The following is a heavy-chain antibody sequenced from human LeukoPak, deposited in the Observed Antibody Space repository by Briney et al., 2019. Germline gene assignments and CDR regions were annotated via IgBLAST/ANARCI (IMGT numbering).Heavy chain of an antibody. J-gene: IGHJ4*02. CDR3: ARRATYYDFWSGYYTGYFNY. V-gene: IGHV4-4*09. D-gene: IGHD3-3*01. CDR2: IYTSGST. Sequence: SETLSLTCTVSGGSISSYYWSWIRQPPGKGLEWIGYIYTSGSTNYNPSLKSRVTISVDTSKNQFSLKLSSVTAADTAVYYCARRATYYDFWSGYYTGYFNYWGQGTLVTVSS. CDR1: GGSISSYY.